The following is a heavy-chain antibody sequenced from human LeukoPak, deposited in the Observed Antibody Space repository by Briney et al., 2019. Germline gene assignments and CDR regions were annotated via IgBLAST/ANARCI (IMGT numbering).Heavy chain of an antibody. V-gene: IGHV4-4*02. CDR1: GGSISSSNW. CDR3: ARVIGNYYRGFAS. CDR2: IYDSGST. J-gene: IGHJ4*02. Sequence: SGTLSLTCAVSGGSISSSNWWSWVRQPPGKGLEWIGEIYDSGSTSCNPSLKSRVTISVDKSKNQFSLKVSSVTAADTAMYYCARVIGNYYRGFASWGQGILVTVSS. D-gene: IGHD1-26*01.